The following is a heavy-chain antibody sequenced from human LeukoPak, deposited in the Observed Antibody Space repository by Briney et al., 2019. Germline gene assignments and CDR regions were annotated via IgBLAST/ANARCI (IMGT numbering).Heavy chain of an antibody. CDR2: ISYDGSNK. CDR1: GFTFSSYS. J-gene: IGHJ6*02. D-gene: IGHD1-26*01. CDR3: ARGGEGASYYYGMDV. V-gene: IGHV3-30*03. Sequence: PGGSLRLSCAASGFTFSSYSMNWVRQAPGKGLEWVAVISYDGSNKYYADSVKGRFTISRDNSKNTLYLQMNSLRAEDTAVYYCARGGEGASYYYGMDVWGQGTTVTVSS.